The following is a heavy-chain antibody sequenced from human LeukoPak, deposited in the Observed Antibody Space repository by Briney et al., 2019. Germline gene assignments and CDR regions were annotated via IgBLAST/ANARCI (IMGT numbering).Heavy chain of an antibody. CDR3: ARGVLRAVTTLYYFDY. J-gene: IGHJ4*02. Sequence: GGSLRLSCAASGFTFSSYSMNWVRQAPGKRLQWVSSITSSSSYIYYADSVKGRFTISRDNAKNSLYLQMNSLRAEDTAVYYCARGVLRAVTTLYYFDYWGQGTLVTVSS. CDR2: ITSSSSYI. D-gene: IGHD4-17*01. V-gene: IGHV3-21*01. CDR1: GFTFSSYS.